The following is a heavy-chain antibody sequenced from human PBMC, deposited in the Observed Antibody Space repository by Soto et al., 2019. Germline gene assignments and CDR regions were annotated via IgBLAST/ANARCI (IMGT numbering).Heavy chain of an antibody. CDR2: ISYDGSNK. CDR1: GFTFSSYA. D-gene: IGHD2-2*01. J-gene: IGHJ6*02. Sequence: GGSLRLSCAASGFTFSSYAMHWVRQAPGKGLEWVAVISYDGSNKYYADSVKGRFTISRDNSKNTLYLQMNSLRAEDTAVYYCARDQIVVVPAAYMDVWGQGTTVTVSS. CDR3: ARDQIVVVPAAYMDV. V-gene: IGHV3-30-3*01.